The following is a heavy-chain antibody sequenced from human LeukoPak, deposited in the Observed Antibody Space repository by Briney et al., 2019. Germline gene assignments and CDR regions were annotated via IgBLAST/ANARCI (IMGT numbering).Heavy chain of an antibody. V-gene: IGHV4-39*07. CDR3: ARSRDYYGSGSFV. CDR1: GGSISSSNNY. CDR2: IYYTGST. Sequence: SETLSLTCTVSGGSISSSNNYWGWIRQPPGKGLEWIGSIYYTGSTYYSPSLESRLTISVDTSKNQFSLKLSSVTAADTAVYYCARSRDYYGSGSFVWGQGTLVTVSS. J-gene: IGHJ4*02. D-gene: IGHD3-10*01.